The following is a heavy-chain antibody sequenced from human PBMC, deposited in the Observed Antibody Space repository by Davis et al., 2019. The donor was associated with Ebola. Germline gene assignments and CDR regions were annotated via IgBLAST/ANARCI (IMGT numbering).Heavy chain of an antibody. Sequence: HSQTLSLTCDISGDSVSINSAGWNWIRQSPSRGLEWLGRTYYNSKWYNDYAASGKSRITVNPDTSKNQFSLILNSVTAEDTAVYYCARWWLRTGFHYWGQGAPVTVSS. V-gene: IGHV6-1*01. CDR2: TYYNSKWYN. CDR1: GDSVSINSAG. D-gene: IGHD5-12*01. J-gene: IGHJ4*02. CDR3: ARWWLRTGFHY.